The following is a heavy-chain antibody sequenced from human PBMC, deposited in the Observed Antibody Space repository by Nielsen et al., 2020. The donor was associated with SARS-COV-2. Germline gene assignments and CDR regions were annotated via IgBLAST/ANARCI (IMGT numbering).Heavy chain of an antibody. V-gene: IGHV4-61*02. D-gene: IGHD3-10*01. CDR3: ARGFGGYFYYGLDV. CDR2: FYTNNIR. Sequence: SETLSLTCTVSGDSIDTGTYYWTWIRQPAGKGLEWIGRFYTNNIRNYNPALKSRVTTSEDTSKNQFSLTLHSVTAADTAVYYCARGFGGYFYYGLDVWGPGTRVTVSS. J-gene: IGHJ6*02. CDR1: GDSIDTGTYY.